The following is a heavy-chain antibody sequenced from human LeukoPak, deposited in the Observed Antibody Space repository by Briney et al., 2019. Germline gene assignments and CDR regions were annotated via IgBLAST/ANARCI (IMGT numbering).Heavy chain of an antibody. J-gene: IGHJ4*02. V-gene: IGHV4-39*01. CDR2: IYYSGST. CDR1: GGSITSSGHF. CDR3: ARGLGTGMVQVY. D-gene: IGHD5-18*01. Sequence: SETLSLTCTVSGGSITSSGHFWGWIRQAPGKGLEWIGNIYYSGSTYYNPSLKSRVTISVDTSKNQFSLNLSSVTAADTAVYYCARGLGTGMVQVYWGQGTLVTVSS.